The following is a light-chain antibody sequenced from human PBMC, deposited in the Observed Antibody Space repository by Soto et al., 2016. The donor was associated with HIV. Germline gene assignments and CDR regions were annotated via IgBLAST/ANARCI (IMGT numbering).Light chain of an antibody. CDR3: LQDYNYPYT. Sequence: IQMTQSPSTLSASVGDRVTITCRASQSINSWLAWYQQKAGKAPKRLIYAASSLQSGVPSRFSGSGSGTDFTLTISSLQPEDSASYFCLQDYNYPYTFGQGTKLEIK. CDR2: AAS. J-gene: IGKJ2*01. V-gene: IGKV1-6*01. CDR1: QSINSW.